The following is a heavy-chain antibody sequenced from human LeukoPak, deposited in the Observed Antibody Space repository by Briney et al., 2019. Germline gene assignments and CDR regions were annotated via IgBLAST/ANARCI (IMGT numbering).Heavy chain of an antibody. CDR3: ARDRSYYGSGSYYDY. CDR1: GYTFTDYY. CDR2: INPNNGGT. Sequence: ASVKVSCKASGYTFTDYYMHWVRQAPGQGLEWMGRINPNNGGTNYAQKFQGRVAMTRDTSISTAYMELSRLRSDDTAVYYCARDRSYYGSGSYYDYWGQGTLVTVSS. D-gene: IGHD3-10*01. J-gene: IGHJ4*02. V-gene: IGHV1-2*06.